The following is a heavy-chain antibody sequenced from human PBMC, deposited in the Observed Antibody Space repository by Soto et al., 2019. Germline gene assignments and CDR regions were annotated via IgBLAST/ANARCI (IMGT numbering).Heavy chain of an antibody. J-gene: IGHJ4*02. D-gene: IGHD5-18*01. CDR1: GFTFSSYA. CDR3: AKKRLEAMVTSPGNYFDY. V-gene: IGHV3-23*01. CDR2: ITTGGTT. Sequence: EVQLLDSGGGLVQPGGSLRLSCAASGFTFSSYAMNWVRQAPGKGLEWISTITTGGTTYYADSVKGRFTISRDNSKNTLYLQMSSLRAGDTAVYYCAKKRLEAMVTSPGNYFDYWGQGSLVTVSS.